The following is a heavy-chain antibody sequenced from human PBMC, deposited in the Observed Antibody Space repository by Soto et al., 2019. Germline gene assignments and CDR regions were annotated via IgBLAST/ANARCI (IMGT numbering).Heavy chain of an antibody. CDR2: IYYRGTT. V-gene: IGHV4-31*01. J-gene: IGHJ4*02. CDR3: ARATESHYFDY. Sequence: TLSLACTLSGSSITSSGYYCSWIRLHPGEGLEWIGYIYYRGTTYYNPSLKSPVTISTDTSKKEFSLTLTSVTAADTAVYYCARATESHYFDYWGRGILVTVS. CDR1: GSSITSSGYY.